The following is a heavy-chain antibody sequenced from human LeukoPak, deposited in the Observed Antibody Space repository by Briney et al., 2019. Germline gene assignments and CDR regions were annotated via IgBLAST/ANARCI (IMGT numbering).Heavy chain of an antibody. CDR1: GFTFSFYG. Sequence: PGRSLRLSCAASGFTFSFYGMHWVRQAPGKGLGWGATIRYDGTEKHYAEFLTGRFTVSRDNSKNTLYLEMNSLRAEDTAVYYCAREAWDLTGRAPVIWGQGTRVTVSS. J-gene: IGHJ4*02. V-gene: IGHV3-33*01. CDR3: AREAWDLTGRAPVI. CDR2: IRYDGTEK. D-gene: IGHD1-14*01.